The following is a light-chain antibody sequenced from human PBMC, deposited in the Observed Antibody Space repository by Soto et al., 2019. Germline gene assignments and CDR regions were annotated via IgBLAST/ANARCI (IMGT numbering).Light chain of an antibody. CDR2: AAS. CDR1: QSIGIF. V-gene: IGKV1-17*02. CDR3: QQLKTYPLT. J-gene: IGKJ4*01. Sequence: DIQLTQTPSTLSASIGDRVTITCRASQSIGIFLNWYQQKPGKAPQLLIYAASSLQSGVPSRFSGSGSGTDFILIISNLQPEDFASYYCQQLKTYPLTFGGGTKVDIK.